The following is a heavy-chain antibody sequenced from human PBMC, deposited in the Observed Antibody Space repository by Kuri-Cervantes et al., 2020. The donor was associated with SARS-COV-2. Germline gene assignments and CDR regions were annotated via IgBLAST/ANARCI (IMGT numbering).Heavy chain of an antibody. Sequence: GESLKISCAASGFTFSSYSMNWVRQAPGKGLEWVSSISSSSSYIYYADSVKGRFTISRDNAKNSLYLQMNNLRGEDTAVYYCVRVAGEGPVYYYYMDVWGKGTTVTVSS. CDR1: GFTFSSYS. V-gene: IGHV3-21*01. CDR2: ISSSSSYI. CDR3: VRVAGEGPVYYYYMDV. J-gene: IGHJ6*03.